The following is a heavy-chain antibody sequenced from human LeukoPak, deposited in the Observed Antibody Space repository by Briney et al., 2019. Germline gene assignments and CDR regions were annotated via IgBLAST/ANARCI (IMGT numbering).Heavy chain of an antibody. V-gene: IGHV4-39*07. J-gene: IGHJ4*02. D-gene: IGHD2-2*01. CDR3: ARLSVVPAANYYFDY. CDR2: IYYSGST. Sequence: SETLSLTCTVSGGSISSSSYYWGWIRQPPGKGLEWIGSIYYSGSTYYNPSLKSRVTISVDTSKNQFSLKLSSVTAADTAVYYCARLSVVPAANYYFDYWGQGTLVTVSS. CDR1: GGSISSSSYY.